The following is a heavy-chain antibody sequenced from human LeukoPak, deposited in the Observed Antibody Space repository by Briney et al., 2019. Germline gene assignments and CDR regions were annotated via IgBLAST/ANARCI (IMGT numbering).Heavy chain of an antibody. Sequence: ASVKVSCKASGYTFTGYYMHWVRQAPGQGLEWMGWINPNSGGTNYAQKFQGRVTMTRDTSISTAYMELSKLRSDDTAVYYCARSGHYDFWSGYVPLDYWGQGTLVTVSS. J-gene: IGHJ4*02. CDR3: ARSGHYDFWSGYVPLDY. D-gene: IGHD3-3*01. CDR1: GYTFTGYY. CDR2: INPNSGGT. V-gene: IGHV1-2*02.